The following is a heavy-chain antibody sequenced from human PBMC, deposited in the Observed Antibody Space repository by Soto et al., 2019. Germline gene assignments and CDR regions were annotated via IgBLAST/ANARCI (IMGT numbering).Heavy chain of an antibody. CDR3: ARGRDGSNYYFDY. CDR2: IVPIFGKA. CDR1: GGTFSDSV. V-gene: IGHV1-69*13. Sequence: ASVKVSCKASGGTFSDSVTSWVRQAPGQGLEWMGGIVPIFGKANLAEKFQDRVTITADESTSTAYMELSSLRSEDSAVYYCARGRDGSNYYFDYWGQGTLVTVSS. D-gene: IGHD3-10*01. J-gene: IGHJ4*02.